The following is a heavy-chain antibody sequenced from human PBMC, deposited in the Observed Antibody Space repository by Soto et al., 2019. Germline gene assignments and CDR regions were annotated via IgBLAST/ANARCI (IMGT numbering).Heavy chain of an antibody. Sequence: QVQLVESGGGVVQPGRSLTLSCAASGFTFRSYAMHWVRQAPGEGLEWVAVISYDGVNKYYSDSVQGRFTMSRDNSKNTLYLQMDSLRADDTAVYYCVRDQWVGCTSDVCYPLDYWGQGTLVTVSS. V-gene: IGHV3-30-3*01. D-gene: IGHD2-8*01. J-gene: IGHJ4*02. CDR1: GFTFRSYA. CDR3: VRDQWVGCTSDVCYPLDY. CDR2: ISYDGVNK.